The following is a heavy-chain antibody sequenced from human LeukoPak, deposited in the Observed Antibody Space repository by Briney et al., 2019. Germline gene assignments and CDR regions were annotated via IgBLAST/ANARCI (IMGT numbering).Heavy chain of an antibody. CDR3: ARVPDSYYYYYMDV. Sequence: GGSLRLSCAVSGFTFSSYSMCWVRQAPGKGLEWVSSISSSSSYINYADSVKGRLTISRDNAKNSLYLQMSSLRAEDTAVYFCARVPDSYYYYYMDVWGKGNTVTVSS. CDR2: ISSSSSYI. V-gene: IGHV3-21*01. D-gene: IGHD1-14*01. CDR1: GFTFSSYS. J-gene: IGHJ6*03.